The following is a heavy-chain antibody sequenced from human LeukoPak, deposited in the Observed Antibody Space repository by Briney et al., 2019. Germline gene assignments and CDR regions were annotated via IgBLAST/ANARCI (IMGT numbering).Heavy chain of an antibody. J-gene: IGHJ6*03. CDR1: GGSISSSSYY. CDR2: IYYSGST. D-gene: IGHD3-10*01. CDR3: ATHMGYYYYYMDV. Sequence: SQTLSLTCTVSGGSISSSSYYWGWIRQPPGKGLEWIGSIYYSGSTYYNPSLKSRATISVDTSKNQFSLKLSSVTAADTAVYYCATHMGYYYYYMDVWGKGTTVTVSS. V-gene: IGHV4-39*01.